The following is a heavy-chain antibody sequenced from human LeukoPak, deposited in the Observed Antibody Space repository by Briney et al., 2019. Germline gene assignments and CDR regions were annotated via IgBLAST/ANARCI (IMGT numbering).Heavy chain of an antibody. D-gene: IGHD1-26*01. V-gene: IGHV4-39*01. Sequence: SETLSLTCTVSGGSIGSTTYYWGWIRQPPGKELECIGSIYYSGSTYYNPSLKSRVTISLDTSKNQFSLKLSSVTAADTAVYYCARHKQSGTYYDAFDIWGQGTMVTASS. CDR2: IYYSGST. CDR3: ARHKQSGTYYDAFDI. J-gene: IGHJ3*02. CDR1: GGSIGSTTYY.